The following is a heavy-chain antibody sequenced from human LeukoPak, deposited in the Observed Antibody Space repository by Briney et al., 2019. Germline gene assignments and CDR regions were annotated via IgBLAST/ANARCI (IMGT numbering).Heavy chain of an antibody. Sequence: TGGSLRLSCAASGFTFSSYSMNWVRQAPGKGLEWVSSISSSSSYIYYADSVKGRFTISRDNAKNSLYLQMNSLRAEDTAVYYCARDFKVYSSSSPAGYWGQGTMVTVSS. CDR2: ISSSSSYI. CDR3: ARDFKVYSSSSPAGY. CDR1: GFTFSSYS. J-gene: IGHJ3*01. D-gene: IGHD6-6*01. V-gene: IGHV3-21*01.